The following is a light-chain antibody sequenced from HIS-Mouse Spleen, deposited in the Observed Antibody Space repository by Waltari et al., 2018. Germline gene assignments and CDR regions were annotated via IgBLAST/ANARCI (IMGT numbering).Light chain of an antibody. CDR3: YSTDSSGNHRV. J-gene: IGLJ2*01. CDR1: ALPKKY. CDR2: EDS. Sequence: SYELTQPPSVSVSPGQTARITCSGDALPKKYAYWYQQKSGQAPVLVIYEDSKRPSGIPEGFSGSSSGTMATLTLRGAQVEDEADYYCYSTDSSGNHRVFGGGTKLTVL. V-gene: IGLV3-10*01.